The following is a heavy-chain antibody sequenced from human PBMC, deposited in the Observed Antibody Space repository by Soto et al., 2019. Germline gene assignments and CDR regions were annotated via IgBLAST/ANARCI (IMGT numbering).Heavy chain of an antibody. CDR1: GGSFSCYY. D-gene: IGHD6-13*01. CDR3: ARVAAAGNYYYYGMDV. J-gene: IGHJ6*02. Sequence: SSETLSLTCAVYGGSFSCYYWSWIRQPPGKGLEWIGEINHSGSTNYNPSLKSRVTISVDTSKNQFSLKLSSVTAADTAVYYCARVAAAGNYYYYGMDVWGQGTTVTVSS. CDR2: INHSGST. V-gene: IGHV4-34*01.